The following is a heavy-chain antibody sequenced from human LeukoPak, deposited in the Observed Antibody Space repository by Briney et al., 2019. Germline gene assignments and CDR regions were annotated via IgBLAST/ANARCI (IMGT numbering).Heavy chain of an antibody. D-gene: IGHD3-22*01. CDR1: GYSFTSYW. V-gene: IGHV5-51*01. CDR3: ARRAYYDSSGYYYYFDY. J-gene: IGHJ4*02. Sequence: GESLKISCKGSGYSFTSYWIGWVRQMPGKGLEWMGIINPGDSDTRYSPSFQGQVAISADKSISTAYLQWSSLKASDTAMYYCARRAYYDSSGYYYYFDYWGQGTLVTVSS. CDR2: INPGDSDT.